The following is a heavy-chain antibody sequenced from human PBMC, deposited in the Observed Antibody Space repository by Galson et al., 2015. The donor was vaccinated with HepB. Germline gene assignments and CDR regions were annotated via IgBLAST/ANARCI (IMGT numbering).Heavy chain of an antibody. CDR3: ARDWDPIVGATTDYYGMDV. V-gene: IGHV3-21*01. CDR2: ISSSSSYI. CDR1: GFTFSDRY. Sequence: SLRLSCAASGFTFSDRYMDWFRQAPGKGLEWVSSISSSSSYIYYADSVKGRFTISRDNAKNSLYLQMNSLRAEDTAVYYCARDWDPIVGATTDYYGMDVWGQGTTVTVSS. J-gene: IGHJ6*02. D-gene: IGHD1-26*01.